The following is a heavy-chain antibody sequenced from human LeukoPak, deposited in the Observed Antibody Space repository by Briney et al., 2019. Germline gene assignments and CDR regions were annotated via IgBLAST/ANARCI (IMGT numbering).Heavy chain of an antibody. CDR1: GGTFSSYA. Sequence: SVKVSCKASGGTFSSYAISWVRQAPGQGLEWMGRIIPIFGTANYAQKFQGRVTITADESTSTAYMELSSLRSEDTAVYYCARSSVVPHDRSYFYYYMDVWGKGTTVTVSS. CDR3: ARSSVVPHDRSYFYYYMDV. J-gene: IGHJ6*03. CDR2: IIPIFGTA. D-gene: IGHD3-22*01. V-gene: IGHV1-69*15.